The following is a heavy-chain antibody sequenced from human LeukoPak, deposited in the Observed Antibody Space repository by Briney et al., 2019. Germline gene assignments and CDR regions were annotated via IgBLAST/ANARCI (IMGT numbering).Heavy chain of an antibody. CDR2: INQSGST. V-gene: IGHV4-34*01. CDR1: GVSFSGYY. D-gene: IGHD3-3*01. Sequence: PSETLSLTCAVDGVSFSGYYWSWVRQPPGKGLEWVGEINQSGSTNYNPSRKSRVTISVDPSKNQFSLKLSSVTAADTAVYYCARKGGFLGWLLYEYNWFDPWGQGTLVTVSS. CDR3: ARKGGFLGWLLYEYNWFDP. J-gene: IGHJ5*02.